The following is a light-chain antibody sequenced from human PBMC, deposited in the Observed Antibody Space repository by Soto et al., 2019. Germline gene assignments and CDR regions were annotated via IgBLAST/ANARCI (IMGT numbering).Light chain of an antibody. CDR1: QSISSY. CDR2: AAS. V-gene: IGKV1-39*01. J-gene: IGKJ5*01. Sequence: IQMTQSPWDRSASVGVRVTITCRASQSISSYLNWYQQKPGKAPKLLIYAASTLQSGVPSRFSGSGSGTDFTLTISCLQSEDFATYYCQQYYSYPTFGQGTRLEIK. CDR3: QQYYSYPT.